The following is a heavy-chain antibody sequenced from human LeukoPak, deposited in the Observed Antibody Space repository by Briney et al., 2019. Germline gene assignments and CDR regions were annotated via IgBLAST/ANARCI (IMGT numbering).Heavy chain of an antibody. Sequence: GGSLRLSCAASGFTFRNFVIHWVRQAPGKGLEWVAGILNDGSDKHYSDFVKGRFTISRDNSKNTLYLQMNSLRAEDTAVYYCAKYKGAALYYHYGMDVWGQGTTVIVSS. J-gene: IGHJ6*02. V-gene: IGHV3-30*18. CDR3: AKYKGAALYYHYGMDV. CDR1: GFTFRNFV. D-gene: IGHD6-13*01. CDR2: ILNDGSDK.